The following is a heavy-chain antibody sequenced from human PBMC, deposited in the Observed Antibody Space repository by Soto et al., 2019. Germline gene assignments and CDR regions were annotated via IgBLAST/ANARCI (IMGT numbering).Heavy chain of an antibody. Sequence: SETLSLTCSVSGGSISHGDYYWSWIRQPPGKGMEWLGYISYSGTTYTNPSLQSRVSISADTSKNQISLKLTSVTAADTAVYYWARDCRWVTMVCNFRGMDVWGQGTMVTV. D-gene: IGHD3-10*01. J-gene: IGHJ6*02. CDR2: ISYSGTT. CDR1: GGSISHGDYY. CDR3: ARDCRWVTMVCNFRGMDV. V-gene: IGHV4-30-4*01.